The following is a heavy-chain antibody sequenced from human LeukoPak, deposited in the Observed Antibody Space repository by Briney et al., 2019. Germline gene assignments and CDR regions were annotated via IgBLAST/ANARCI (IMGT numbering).Heavy chain of an antibody. CDR2: ISGSGSPT. V-gene: IGHV3-23*01. CDR3: ARERTLVQGTASRLGY. Sequence: GGSLRLSCAASEFTFSTYAMTWVRRAPGKGLEWVSAISGSGSPTYYADSVKGRFTISRDNAKNSLYLQMNSLRADDTAVYYCARERTLVQGTASRLGYWGQGTLVTVSS. CDR1: EFTFSTYA. D-gene: IGHD3-10*01. J-gene: IGHJ4*02.